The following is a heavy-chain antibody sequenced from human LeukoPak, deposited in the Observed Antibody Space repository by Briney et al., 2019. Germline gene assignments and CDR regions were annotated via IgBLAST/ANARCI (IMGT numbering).Heavy chain of an antibody. Sequence: GGSLRLSCAASGFTFSSYSMNWVRQAPGKGLEWVSSISSSSSYIYYADSVKGRFTISRGNAKNSLYLQMNSLRAEDTAVYYCANEITMVRGSYYGMDVWGQGTTVTVSS. CDR2: ISSSSSYI. CDR1: GFTFSSYS. D-gene: IGHD3-10*01. V-gene: IGHV3-21*01. CDR3: ANEITMVRGSYYGMDV. J-gene: IGHJ6*02.